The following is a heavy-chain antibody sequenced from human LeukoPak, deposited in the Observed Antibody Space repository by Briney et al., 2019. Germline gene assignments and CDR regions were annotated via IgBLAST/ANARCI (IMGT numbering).Heavy chain of an antibody. D-gene: IGHD4-17*01. CDR2: IYYSGST. CDR1: TGTINSGDCY. Sequence: SETLSLNSSVSTGTINSGDCYWRSLGQRPGKGLEWIAYIYYSGSTNYTPAHKSRVTISVDTSKNQCSLKLSSVTPADTAVYYCARGVGYGDYDYWGQGTLLTVSS. V-gene: IGHV4-30-4*01. CDR3: ARGVGYGDYDY. J-gene: IGHJ4*02.